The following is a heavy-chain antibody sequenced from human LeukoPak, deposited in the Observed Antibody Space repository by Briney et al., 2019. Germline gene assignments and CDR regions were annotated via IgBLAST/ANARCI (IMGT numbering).Heavy chain of an antibody. Sequence: PSETLSLTCTVSGGSISSYYWSWIRQPPGKGLEWIGYSYYSGSTNYNPSLKSRVTISVDTSKNQFSLKLSSVTATDTAVYYCAGSLTVVRYYFDYWGQGTLVTVSS. CDR2: SYYSGST. D-gene: IGHD4-23*01. CDR3: AGSLTVVRYYFDY. V-gene: IGHV4-59*01. CDR1: GGSISSYY. J-gene: IGHJ4*02.